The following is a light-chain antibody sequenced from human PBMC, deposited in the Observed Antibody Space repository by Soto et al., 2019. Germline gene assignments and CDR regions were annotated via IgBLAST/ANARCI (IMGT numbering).Light chain of an antibody. V-gene: IGKV1-39*01. CDR2: DAS. CDR3: QQSISIPYT. CDR1: QSISTY. J-gene: IGKJ2*01. Sequence: DIQMTQSPSSMSASVGDSVTITCRASQSISTYLNWYQQKPGKAPKILIYDASSLQSGVPSRFSGRGSGTDFTLTISSLQPEDFATYYCQQSISIPYTFGQGTKLEIK.